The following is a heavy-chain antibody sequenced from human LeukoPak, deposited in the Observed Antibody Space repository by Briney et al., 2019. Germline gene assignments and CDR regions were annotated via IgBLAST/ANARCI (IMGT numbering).Heavy chain of an antibody. J-gene: IGHJ4*02. D-gene: IGHD6-19*01. V-gene: IGHV4-59*01. CDR2: IYYSGST. CDR3: ARGLPGIAVAGTFDY. Sequence: SETLSLTCTVSGGSISSYYWSWIWQPPGKGLEWIGYIYYSGSTNYNPSLKSRVTISVDTSKNQFSLKLSSVTAADTAVYYCARGLPGIAVAGTFDYWGQGTLVTVSS. CDR1: GGSISSYY.